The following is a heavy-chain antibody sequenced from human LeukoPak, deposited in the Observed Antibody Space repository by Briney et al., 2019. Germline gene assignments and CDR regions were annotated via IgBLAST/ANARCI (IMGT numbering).Heavy chain of an antibody. CDR2: IRSKANSYAT. CDR3: TRPLSGIAVAGTWYYYHYGMDV. J-gene: IGHJ6*02. V-gene: IGHV3-73*01. CDR1: GFTFSGSA. Sequence: GGSLRLSCAASGFTFSGSAMHWVRQASGKGLEWVGRIRSKANSYATAYAASVKGRFTISRDDSKNTAYLQMNSLKTEDTAVYYCTRPLSGIAVAGTWYYYHYGMDVWGQGTTVTVSS. D-gene: IGHD6-19*01.